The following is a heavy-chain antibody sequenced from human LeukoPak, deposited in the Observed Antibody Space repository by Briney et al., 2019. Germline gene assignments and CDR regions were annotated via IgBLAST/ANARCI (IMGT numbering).Heavy chain of an antibody. Sequence: SETLSLTCTVSGDSFSSVTDYWAWIRQPPGKGLEWIASGDYSGGTYYNPSLESRVAISADMSKNQFSLKLTSVTAADTAVYYCARAVWFGELLGYFDYWGQGTLVTVSS. D-gene: IGHD3-10*01. CDR2: GDYSGGT. J-gene: IGHJ4*02. CDR3: ARAVWFGELLGYFDY. V-gene: IGHV4-39*07. CDR1: GDSFSSVTDY.